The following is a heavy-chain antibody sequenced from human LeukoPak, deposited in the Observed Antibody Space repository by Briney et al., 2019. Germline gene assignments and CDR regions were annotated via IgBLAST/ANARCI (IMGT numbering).Heavy chain of an antibody. CDR1: GVSFNNYY. CDR3: TRMTTGHDY. Sequence: WETLSLTCAVSGVSFNNYYWSWVRQTPGKGLEWIGEINHSGYTNDSPSLKSRVTLSIDTSRKQFSLNLRSVTVADTGIYYCTRMTTGHDYWGQGTLVPVSS. V-gene: IGHV4-34*01. D-gene: IGHD4-17*01. J-gene: IGHJ4*02. CDR2: INHSGYT.